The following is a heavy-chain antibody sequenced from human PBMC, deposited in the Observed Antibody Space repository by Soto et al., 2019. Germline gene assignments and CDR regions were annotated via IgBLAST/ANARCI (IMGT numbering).Heavy chain of an antibody. Sequence: SETLSLTCAVSGGSISSSNWWSWVRQPPGKGLEWIGEIYHSGSTNYNPSLKSRVTISVDKSKNQFSLKLSSVTAADTAVYYCARASGGYYGSGSYYNEPPYYGMDVWGQGTTVTVSS. V-gene: IGHV4-4*02. CDR2: IYHSGST. CDR3: ARASGGYYGSGSYYNEPPYYGMDV. D-gene: IGHD3-10*01. J-gene: IGHJ6*02. CDR1: GGSISSSNW.